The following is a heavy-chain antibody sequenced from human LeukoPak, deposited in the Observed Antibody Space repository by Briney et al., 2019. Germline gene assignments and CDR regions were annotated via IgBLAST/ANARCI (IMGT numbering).Heavy chain of an antibody. V-gene: IGHV3-7*01. Sequence: PGGSLRLSCAASGFTFSSYWMSWVRQAPGKGLEWVANIKQDGSEKYYVDSVKGRFTISRDNAKNSLYLQMNGLRAEDTAVYYCAREEVLRFLEWLFPPYNWFDPWGQGTLVTVSS. CDR2: IKQDGSEK. D-gene: IGHD3-3*01. J-gene: IGHJ5*02. CDR1: GFTFSSYW. CDR3: AREEVLRFLEWLFPPYNWFDP.